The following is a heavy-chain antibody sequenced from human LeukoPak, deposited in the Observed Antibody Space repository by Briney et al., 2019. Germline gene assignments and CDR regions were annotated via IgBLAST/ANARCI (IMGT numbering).Heavy chain of an antibody. CDR1: GFTFSSYS. Sequence: GGSLRLSCAASGFTFSSYSMNWVRQAPGKGLEWVSYISSSSSTIYYADSVKGRFTISRDNAKNSLYLQMNSLRAEDTAVYYCARDIRQYYDILTGFDYWGQGTLVTVSS. CDR2: ISSSSSTI. J-gene: IGHJ4*02. V-gene: IGHV3-48*04. D-gene: IGHD3-9*01. CDR3: ARDIRQYYDILTGFDY.